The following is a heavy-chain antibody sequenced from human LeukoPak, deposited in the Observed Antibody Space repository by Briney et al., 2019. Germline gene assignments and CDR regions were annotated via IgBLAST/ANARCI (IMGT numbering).Heavy chain of an antibody. V-gene: IGHV4-30-2*01. J-gene: IGHJ2*01. D-gene: IGHD3-22*01. Sequence: PSQTLSLTCAVSGGSISSGGYSWSWIRQPPGKGLEWIGYIYHSGSTYYNPSLKSRVTISVDRSKNQFSLKLGSVTAADTAVYYCARGVVVVNWYFDLWGRGTLVTVSS. CDR2: IYHSGST. CDR1: GGSISSGGYS. CDR3: ARGVVVVNWYFDL.